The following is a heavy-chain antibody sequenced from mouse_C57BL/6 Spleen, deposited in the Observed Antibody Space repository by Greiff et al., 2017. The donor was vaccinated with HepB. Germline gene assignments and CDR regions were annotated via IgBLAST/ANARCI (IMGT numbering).Heavy chain of an antibody. J-gene: IGHJ4*01. Sequence: DVKLVESEGGLVQPGSSMKLSCTASGFTFSDYYMAWVRQVPEKGLEWVANINYDGSSTYYLDSLKSRFIISRDNAKNILYLQMSSLKSEDTATYYCARGGYYDYDGAMDYWGQGTSVTVSS. CDR3: ARGGYYDYDGAMDY. CDR1: GFTFSDYY. CDR2: INYDGSST. V-gene: IGHV5-16*01. D-gene: IGHD2-4*01.